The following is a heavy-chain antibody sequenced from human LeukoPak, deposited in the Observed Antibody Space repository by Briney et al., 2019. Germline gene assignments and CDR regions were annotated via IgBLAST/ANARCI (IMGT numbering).Heavy chain of an antibody. CDR1: GGSFSGYY. V-gene: IGHV4-34*01. CDR2: INHSGST. Sequence: PSETLSLTCAVYGGSFSGYYWSWIRQPPGKGLEWIGEINHSGSTNYNPSLKSRVTISVDTSKNQFSLKLSSVTAADTAVYYCARRVNMDVWGQGTTVTVSS. J-gene: IGHJ6*02. D-gene: IGHD4-23*01. CDR3: ARRVNMDV.